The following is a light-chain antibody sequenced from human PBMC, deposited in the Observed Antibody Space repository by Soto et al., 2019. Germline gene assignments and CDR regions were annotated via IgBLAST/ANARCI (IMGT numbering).Light chain of an antibody. V-gene: IGKV1-9*01. CDR2: AAS. CDR1: QGIDTS. CDR3: QQLHGYPIT. Sequence: ILFTQSPSSLSASVAARVTITCRASQGIDTSLAWYQQKPGKAPKLLIYAASNFQSGVPSRFSGSGSGTHFTLTISSLQPEDFATYYCQQLHGYPITFGQGTRLEIK. J-gene: IGKJ5*01.